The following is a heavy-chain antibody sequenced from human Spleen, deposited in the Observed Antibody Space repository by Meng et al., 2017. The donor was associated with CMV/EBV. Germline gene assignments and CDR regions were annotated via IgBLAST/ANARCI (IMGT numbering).Heavy chain of an antibody. D-gene: IGHD2-2*02. CDR1: FTSYD. Sequence: FTSYDINWVRQATGQGLEWMGWMNPNSGNTDYAQKFQGRVTITRNTSISTAYMELSSLRSEDTAVYYCARAADYCSSTSCYRGGDYWGQGTLVTVSS. CDR3: ARAADYCSSTSCYRGGDY. J-gene: IGHJ4*02. CDR2: MNPNSGNT. V-gene: IGHV1-8*03.